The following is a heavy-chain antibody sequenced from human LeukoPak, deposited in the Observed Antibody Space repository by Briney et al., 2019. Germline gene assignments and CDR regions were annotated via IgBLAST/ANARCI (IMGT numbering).Heavy chain of an antibody. CDR3: ARASGDSSNYDFPKPYSY. V-gene: IGHV1-69*01. CDR2: VIPIFGTA. CDR1: GGAFTNFA. J-gene: IGHJ4*02. D-gene: IGHD3-22*01. Sequence: SVKVSCKASGGAFTNFAISWVRQAPGQGLEWMGGVIPIFGTANYAQRFRGRVTITADESTSTVYMELSSLRSEDTAMYYSARASGDSSNYDFPKPYSYWGQGTLVTVS.